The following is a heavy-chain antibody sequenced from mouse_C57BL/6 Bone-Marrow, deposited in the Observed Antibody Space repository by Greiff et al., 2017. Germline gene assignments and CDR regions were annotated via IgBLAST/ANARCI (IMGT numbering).Heavy chain of an antibody. CDR3: TRDQEFITTVGDYWYFDV. CDR2: ISSGGDYI. D-gene: IGHD1-1*01. CDR1: GFTFSSYA. V-gene: IGHV5-9-1*02. Sequence: EVQLVESGEGLVKPGGSLKLSCAASGFTFSSYAMSWVRQTPEKRLEWVAYISSGGDYIYYADTVKGRFTISRDNARNTLYLQMSSLKSEDTAMYYCTRDQEFITTVGDYWYFDVWGTGTTVTVSS. J-gene: IGHJ1*03.